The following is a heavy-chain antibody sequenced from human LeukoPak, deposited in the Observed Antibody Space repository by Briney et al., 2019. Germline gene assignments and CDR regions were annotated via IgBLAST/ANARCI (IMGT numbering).Heavy chain of an antibody. J-gene: IGHJ5*02. CDR1: GYTFTSYD. Sequence: GASVKVSCKASGYTFTSYDINWVRQATGQGLEWMGWMNPNSGNTGYARKFQGRVTMTRNTSISTAYMELSSLRSEDTAVYYCARARKYCSSTSCYHNWFDPWGQGTLVTVSS. CDR2: MNPNSGNT. V-gene: IGHV1-8*01. D-gene: IGHD2-2*01. CDR3: ARARKYCSSTSCYHNWFDP.